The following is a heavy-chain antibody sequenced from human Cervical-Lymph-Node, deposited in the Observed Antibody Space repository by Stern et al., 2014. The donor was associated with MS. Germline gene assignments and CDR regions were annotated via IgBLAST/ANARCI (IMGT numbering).Heavy chain of an antibody. CDR2: ISGDGSST. V-gene: IGHV3-74*02. CDR3: TSGGSGSFYYYYYFGMDV. CDR1: GFTFSDYW. D-gene: IGHD1-26*01. Sequence: EVQLVESGGGLVQPGGSLRLSCVASGFTFSDYWMPWVRQVPGKGLVWVSRISGDGSSTSYADSVKGRFTISRDNAKNTLYLQMNSLRAEDTAVYYCTSGGSGSFYYYYYFGMDVWGLGTTVTVSS. J-gene: IGHJ6*02.